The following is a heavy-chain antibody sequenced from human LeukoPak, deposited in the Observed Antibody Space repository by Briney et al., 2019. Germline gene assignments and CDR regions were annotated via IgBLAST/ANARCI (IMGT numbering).Heavy chain of an antibody. Sequence: QPGGSLRLSCAASGFTFNRYAMNWVRQAPGKGLEWVSTISDSGDQTYSADSVKGRFTSSRDNSNNTLYLQMNSLRAEDTAVYYCARLKYTSSYYTWLDPWGQGTLVTVSS. CDR1: GFTFNRYA. J-gene: IGHJ5*02. CDR2: ISDSGDQT. CDR3: ARLKYTSSYYTWLDP. V-gene: IGHV3-23*01. D-gene: IGHD6-13*01.